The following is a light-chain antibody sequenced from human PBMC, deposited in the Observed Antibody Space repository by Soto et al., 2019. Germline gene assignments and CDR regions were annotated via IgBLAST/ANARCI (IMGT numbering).Light chain of an antibody. Sequence: EIVLTQSPGTLSLSPGERATLSCRASQSVSSSYLAWYQQKPGQAPRLLIYGASSRATGIPDRFSASGSGTDFTLTISRLEPEDFAVYYCQQYGISPLTFGGGTKVEIE. J-gene: IGKJ4*01. CDR2: GAS. CDR3: QQYGISPLT. V-gene: IGKV3-20*01. CDR1: QSVSSSY.